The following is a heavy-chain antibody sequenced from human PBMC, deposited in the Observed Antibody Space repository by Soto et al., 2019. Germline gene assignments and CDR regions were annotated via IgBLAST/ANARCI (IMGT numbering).Heavy chain of an antibody. D-gene: IGHD3-10*01. V-gene: IGHV4-4*07. CDR1: GDPITSYF. CDR3: ARTLSGFTYGSRQFYFDY. CDR2: VFPGGPT. Sequence: QVQLQESGPGLVKPSETLSLTCNVSGDPITSYFCTWIRQPAGKGLEWIGHVFPGGPTSHNSSLKSRVSMSIDTFKNQFSLTLTSVTAADTAVYYCARTLSGFTYGSRQFYFDYWGQGTLVTVSS. J-gene: IGHJ4*02.